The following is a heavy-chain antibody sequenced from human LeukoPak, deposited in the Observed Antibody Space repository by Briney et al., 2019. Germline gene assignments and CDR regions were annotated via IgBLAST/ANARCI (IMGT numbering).Heavy chain of an antibody. CDR3: ARDLGDGEFDY. Sequence: PGGSLRLSCAASGFAVSSNDMSWVRQAAGKGLKWVSSIYVGGRTYYADSVKGRFTISRDNSKNTVYLQMYSLRVEDTATYFCARDLGDGEFDYWGQGTLVSVSS. D-gene: IGHD3-10*01. V-gene: IGHV3-53*01. J-gene: IGHJ4*02. CDR1: GFAVSSND. CDR2: IYVGGRT.